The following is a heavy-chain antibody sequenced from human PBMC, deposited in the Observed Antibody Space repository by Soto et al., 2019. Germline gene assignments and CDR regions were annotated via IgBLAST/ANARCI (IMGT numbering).Heavy chain of an antibody. CDR3: ATSYGSGSQAFAS. V-gene: IGHV1-69*02. J-gene: IGHJ4*02. D-gene: IGHD3-10*01. Sequence: QVHLVQSGAELKKPGSSVRVSCKASGDTFSSYTINCVRQAPGLGLEWMGRTIPILSMSNYALKFQGRLTITADKSTRTAYMELSRLRSEETAIYYCATSYGSGSQAFASGGQGALVTVSS. CDR1: GDTFSSYT. CDR2: TIPILSMS.